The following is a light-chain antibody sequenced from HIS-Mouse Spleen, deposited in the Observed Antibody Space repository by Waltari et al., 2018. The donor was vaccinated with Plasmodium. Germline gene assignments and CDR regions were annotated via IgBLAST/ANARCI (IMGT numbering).Light chain of an antibody. J-gene: IGLJ1*01. V-gene: IGLV3-1*01. Sequence: SYELTQPPSVSVSPGQTASITCSGDKLGDKYACWYQQKPGQSPVLVIYQDSKRPSGIPGRFSGANCVNTATLTIRGTHAMDEADYYCEAWDSSTDYVFGTGTKVTVL. CDR3: EAWDSSTDYV. CDR1: KLGDKY. CDR2: QDS.